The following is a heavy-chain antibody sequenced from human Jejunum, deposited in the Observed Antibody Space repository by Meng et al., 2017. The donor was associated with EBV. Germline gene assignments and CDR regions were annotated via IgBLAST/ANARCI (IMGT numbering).Heavy chain of an antibody. J-gene: IGHJ4*02. V-gene: IGHV2-5*02. Sequence: QIPLKEFAPTLLNPTGTLTLTCTVSGFSLSTSGVGVGWIRQPPGKALEWLAHIYWDENKRYSTSLRSRLSIMKDTSKSQVVLTMTNMDPVDTATYYCARRYGDYVRYFDSWGQGILVTVSS. CDR3: ARRYGDYVRYFDS. CDR2: IYWDENK. D-gene: IGHD4-17*01. CDR1: GFSLSTSGVG.